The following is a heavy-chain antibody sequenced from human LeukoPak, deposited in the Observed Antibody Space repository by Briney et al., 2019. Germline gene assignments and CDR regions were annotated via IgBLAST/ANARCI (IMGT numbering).Heavy chain of an antibody. Sequence: SETLSLTCTVSGYSISSTGYYWGWLRQPPGKGLEWIGSIYYTGNSYYRPSLRSRVTISVDTSKNQFSLKLNSVTAADTAVYYCARHGAAVAFYYFDYWGQGTLVTVSS. D-gene: IGHD6-19*01. CDR2: IYYTGNS. CDR3: ARHGAAVAFYYFDY. V-gene: IGHV4-39*01. CDR1: GYSISSTGYY. J-gene: IGHJ4*02.